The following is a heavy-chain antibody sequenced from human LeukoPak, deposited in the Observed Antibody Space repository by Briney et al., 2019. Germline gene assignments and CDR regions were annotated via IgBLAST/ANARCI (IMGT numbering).Heavy chain of an antibody. CDR3: AKEDGNDYYYYYMDV. J-gene: IGHJ6*03. Sequence: PGRSLRLSCAASGFTFDDYAMHWVRQAPGKGLEWVSGISWNSGSIGYADSVKGRFTISRDNAKNSLYLQMNSLRAEDTALYYCAKEDGNDYYYYYMDVWGKGTTVTVSS. CDR1: GFTFDDYA. V-gene: IGHV3-9*01. CDR2: ISWNSGSI. D-gene: IGHD1-1*01.